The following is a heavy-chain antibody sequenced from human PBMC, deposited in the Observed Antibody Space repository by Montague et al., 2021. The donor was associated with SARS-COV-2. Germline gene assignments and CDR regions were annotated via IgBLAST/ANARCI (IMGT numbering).Heavy chain of an antibody. D-gene: IGHD3-22*01. V-gene: IGHV4-38-2*02. CDR1: GYSISSGYY. J-gene: IGHJ5*02. CDR2: IYHSGST. CDR3: ARVRSITMIVVVITPMGWFDP. Sequence: SETLSLTCTLSGYSISSGYYWGWIRQPPGKGLEWIGSIYHSGSTXYNPSLKSRVTISVDTSKNQFSLKLSSVTAADTAVYYCARVRSITMIVVVITPMGWFDPWGQGTLVTVSS.